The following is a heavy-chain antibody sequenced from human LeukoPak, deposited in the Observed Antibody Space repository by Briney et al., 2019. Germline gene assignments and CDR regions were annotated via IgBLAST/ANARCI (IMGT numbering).Heavy chain of an antibody. CDR1: GYTFTSYD. Sequence: ASVKVSCKASGYTFTSYDINWVRQATGQGLEWMGWMNPNSGNTGYAQKFQGRVTMTRNTSISTAYMELSSLRSEDTAVYYCARGPDFWSGYWWGYYYYMDVWGKGATVTVSS. CDR2: MNPNSGNT. D-gene: IGHD3-3*01. CDR3: ARGPDFWSGYWWGYYYYMDV. J-gene: IGHJ6*03. V-gene: IGHV1-8*01.